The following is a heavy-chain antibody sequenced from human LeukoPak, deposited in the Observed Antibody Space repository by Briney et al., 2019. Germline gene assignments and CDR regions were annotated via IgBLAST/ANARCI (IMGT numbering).Heavy chain of an antibody. J-gene: IGHJ6*03. CDR2: IHYSGTT. D-gene: IGHD6-19*01. Sequence: SETLSLTCSVSGGSISSSSYYWGWIRQPPGKGLEWIGSIHYSGTTYYNPSLEGRVTISVDTSKNQFSLRLSSAPAADPAVYYCARWFSSGWYWGYQSYPFMHVWGKGATVSVSS. CDR3: ARWFSSGWYWGYQSYPFMHV. V-gene: IGHV4-39*01. CDR1: GGSISSSSYY.